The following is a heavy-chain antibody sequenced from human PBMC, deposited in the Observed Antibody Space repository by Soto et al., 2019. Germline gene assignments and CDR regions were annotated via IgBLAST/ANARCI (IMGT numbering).Heavy chain of an antibody. CDR2: ISGSGGST. D-gene: IGHD4-17*01. CDR3: AKTQPPSYGDYEGDAFDI. J-gene: IGHJ3*02. V-gene: IGHV3-23*01. Sequence: EVQLLESGGGLVQPGGSLRLSCAASGFTFSSYAMSWVRQAPGKGLEWVSAISGSGGSTYYADSVKGRFTISRDNSKNTLYLQMNSLRAEDTAVYYCAKTQPPSYGDYEGDAFDIWGQGTMVTVSS. CDR1: GFTFSSYA.